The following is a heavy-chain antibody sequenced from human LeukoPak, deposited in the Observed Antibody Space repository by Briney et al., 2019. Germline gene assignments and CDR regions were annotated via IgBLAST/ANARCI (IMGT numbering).Heavy chain of an antibody. J-gene: IGHJ5*02. CDR3: ARGRGLLLWFGELSGRDWFDP. Sequence: PSETLSLTCTVSGYSISSGYYWGWLRQPPGKGLEWIGSIYHSGSTYYNPSLKSRVTISVDTSKNQFSLKLSSVTAADTAVYYCARGRGLLLWFGELSGRDWFDPWGQGTLVTVSS. V-gene: IGHV4-38-2*02. D-gene: IGHD3-10*01. CDR2: IYHSGST. CDR1: GYSISSGYY.